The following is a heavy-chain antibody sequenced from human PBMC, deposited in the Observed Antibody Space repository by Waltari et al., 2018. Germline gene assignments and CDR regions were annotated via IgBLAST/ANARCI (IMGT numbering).Heavy chain of an antibody. CDR3: ARENQITFGGVVVPDY. J-gene: IGHJ4*02. CDR2: IHHRGST. D-gene: IGHD3-16*02. CDR1: GGSISSGGYS. V-gene: IGHV4-30-2*01. Sequence: QVQLQESGPGLVKPAQTLSLTCPVSGGSISSGGYSWSWIRQHPGKGLEWIGCIHHRGSTYYNPSLKSRVSISVDRSKNQFSLKLTSVTAADTAVYYCARENQITFGGVVVPDYWGQGTLVTVSS.